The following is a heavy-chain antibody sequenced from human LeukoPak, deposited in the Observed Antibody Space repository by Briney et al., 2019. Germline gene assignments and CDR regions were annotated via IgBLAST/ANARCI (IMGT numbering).Heavy chain of an antibody. D-gene: IGHD4-17*01. CDR3: ARDSHGDGIGR. V-gene: IGHV3-66*01. CDR1: GFTLSGKY. J-gene: IGHJ4*02. Sequence: GGALRLSCAASGFTLSGKYMSWVRQAPGEGVGGVSVIYSGDYTYYADSVKGRFTISRDNFKNTLYLQMNSLRAEDTAVYYCARDSHGDGIGRWGQGTLVTVSS. CDR2: IYSGDYT.